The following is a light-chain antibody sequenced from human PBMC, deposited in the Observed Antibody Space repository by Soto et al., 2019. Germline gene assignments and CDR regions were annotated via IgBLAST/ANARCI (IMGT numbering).Light chain of an antibody. V-gene: IGKV1-5*01. CDR3: QQYNSYSWT. Sequence: DIQMTQSPSTLSAYVGDRVTITCRAGQSISTWLAWYQQKPGQAPKLLISAASNLESGVPSRFSGSGSGTEFTLTISGLQPDDFATYYCQQYNSYSWTFGQGTKV. J-gene: IGKJ1*01. CDR1: QSISTW. CDR2: AAS.